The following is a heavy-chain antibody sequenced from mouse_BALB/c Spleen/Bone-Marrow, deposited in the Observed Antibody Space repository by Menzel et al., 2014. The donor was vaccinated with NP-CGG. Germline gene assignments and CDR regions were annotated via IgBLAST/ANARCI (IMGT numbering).Heavy chain of an antibody. CDR1: GFTFSSYT. D-gene: IGHD2-14*01. CDR3: ARHRRYDVWFAY. CDR2: ISNGGGST. J-gene: IGHJ3*01. V-gene: IGHV5-12-2*01. Sequence: EVKVVESGGGLVQPGGSLKLSCAASGFTFSSYTMSWVRQTPEKRLEWVAYISNGGGSTYYPDTVKGRFTTSRDNAKNTLCLQMSSLKSEDTAMYYCARHRRYDVWFAYWGQGTLVTVSA.